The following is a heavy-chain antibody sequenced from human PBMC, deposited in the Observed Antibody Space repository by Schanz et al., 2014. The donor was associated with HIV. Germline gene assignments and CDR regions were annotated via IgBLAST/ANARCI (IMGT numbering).Heavy chain of an antibody. D-gene: IGHD6-13*01. CDR3: AREGMEQMVNILDV. Sequence: QVQLQESGPGLVKPTQTLSLTCTVSGGSISSGNYYWTWIRQHPGKGLEWIGYIHNSGSTYYNPSLKSRLTISVDTSKNQFSLRLSSVTAADTAVYYCAREGMEQMVNILDVWGQGTRVNVSS. V-gene: IGHV4-31*03. CDR1: GGSISSGNYY. J-gene: IGHJ6*02. CDR2: IHNSGST.